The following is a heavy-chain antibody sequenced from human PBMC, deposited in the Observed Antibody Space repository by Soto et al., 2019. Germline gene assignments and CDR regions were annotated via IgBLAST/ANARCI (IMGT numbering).Heavy chain of an antibody. D-gene: IGHD3-16*01. CDR2: MSPNSGNT. J-gene: IGHJ4*02. CDR1: GYTFSTAD. CDR3: ARALWYDSPPYDYYIKS. V-gene: IGHV1-8*01. Sequence: ASVEVSCKASGYTFSTADINWVRQATGQGLEWMGWMSPNSGNTHSVEKFQGRVTMTRDTSISTAYLELSSLGSEDTAVYYCARALWYDSPPYDYYIKSWGQLTMITVSS.